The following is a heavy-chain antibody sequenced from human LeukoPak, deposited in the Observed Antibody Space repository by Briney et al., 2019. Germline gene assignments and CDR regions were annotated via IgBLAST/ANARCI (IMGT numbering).Heavy chain of an antibody. J-gene: IGHJ6*03. CDR1: GFTFSSYS. CDR3: ARDPSYNSHYYMDV. V-gene: IGHV3-48*04. CDR2: ISSSSSTI. D-gene: IGHD1-1*01. Sequence: PGGSLRLSCAASGFTFSSYSMNWVRQAPGKGLEWVSYISSSSSTIYYADSVKGRFTISRDNAKNSLYLQMNSLRAEDTAVYYCARDPSYNSHYYMDVWGKGTTVTVSS.